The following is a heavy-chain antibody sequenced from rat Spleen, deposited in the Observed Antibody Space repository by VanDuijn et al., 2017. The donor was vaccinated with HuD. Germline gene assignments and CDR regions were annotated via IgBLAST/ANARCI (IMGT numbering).Heavy chain of an antibody. V-gene: IGHV5S13*01. CDR2: INTGGDIT. CDR3: TRHGGLRNWFAY. CDR1: GFTFVDYD. Sequence: EVQLVESGGGLVQPGGSLKLSCAASGFTFVDYDMDWVRQTPTKGLEWIASINTGGDITYYRDSVKGRFTVSRDDTENTQYLQMDSLRSEDTATYYCTRHGGLRNWFAYWGQGTLVTVSS. J-gene: IGHJ3*01.